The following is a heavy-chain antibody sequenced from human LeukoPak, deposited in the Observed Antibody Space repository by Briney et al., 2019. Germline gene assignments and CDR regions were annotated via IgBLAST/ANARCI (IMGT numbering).Heavy chain of an antibody. J-gene: IGHJ4*02. Sequence: ASLRLSCAASGFTFSDVWMSWVRQAPGMGLEWIGRIRSKTHGGTTGYAAPVKGRFSISRDDSKNTLYLQMNSLETEDTAAYYCATEGSSPKYFDFWGEGTLVTVSS. D-gene: IGHD1-26*01. V-gene: IGHV3-15*01. CDR1: GFTFSDVW. CDR3: ATEGSSPKYFDF. CDR2: IRSKTHGGTT.